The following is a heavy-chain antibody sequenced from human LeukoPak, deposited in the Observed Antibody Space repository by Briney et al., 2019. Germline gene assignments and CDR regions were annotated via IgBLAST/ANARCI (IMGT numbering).Heavy chain of an antibody. CDR3: ARGPRGYDYVGGSYRYRWFDP. Sequence: PSETLSLTCAVYGGSFSGYYWSWIRQPPGKGLEWIGEINHSGSTNYNPSLKSRVTISVDTSKNQFSLKLSSVTAADTAVYYCARGPRGYDYVGGSYRYRWFDPWGQGTLVTVSS. CDR2: INHSGST. CDR1: GGSFSGYY. J-gene: IGHJ5*02. D-gene: IGHD3-16*02. V-gene: IGHV4-34*01.